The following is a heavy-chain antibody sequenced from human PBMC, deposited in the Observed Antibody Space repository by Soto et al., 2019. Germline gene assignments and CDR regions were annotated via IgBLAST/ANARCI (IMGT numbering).Heavy chain of an antibody. CDR3: ARVVVAATSGFDP. J-gene: IGHJ5*02. Sequence: SETLSLTCTVSGGSISSYYWSWIRQPPGKGLEWIGYIYSSGSTNYNPSLKGRVTMSVDTSKNQFSLKLTSVTAADTAVYYCARVVVAATSGFDPWGQGTLVTGS. CDR2: IYSSGST. CDR1: GGSISSYY. D-gene: IGHD2-15*01. V-gene: IGHV4-59*01.